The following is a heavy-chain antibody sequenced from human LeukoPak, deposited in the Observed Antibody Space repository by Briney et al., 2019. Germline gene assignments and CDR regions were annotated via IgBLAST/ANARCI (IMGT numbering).Heavy chain of an antibody. D-gene: IGHD2-2*01. V-gene: IGHV2-5*02. CDR2: IYWDDDK. J-gene: IGHJ4*02. Sequence: SGPTLVNPTQTLTLTCTFSGFSLSSNEQGVGWIRQSPGEALEWLALIYWDDDKRYRPSLKSRLTIMKDTSRDQVVLTMTNMDPVDTGTYYCAHISLLSTSPPFFDYWGQGTLVTVSS. CDR3: AHISLLSTSPPFFDY. CDR1: GFSLSSNEQG.